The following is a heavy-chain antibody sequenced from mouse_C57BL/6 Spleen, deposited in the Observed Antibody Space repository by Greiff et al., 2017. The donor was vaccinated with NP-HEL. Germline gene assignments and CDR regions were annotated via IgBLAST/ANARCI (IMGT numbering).Heavy chain of an antibody. Sequence: VQLQQSGAELAKPGASVKLSCKASGYTFTSYWMHWVKQRPGQGLEWIGYINPSSGYTKYNQKFKAKATLTADKSSSTAYMQLSSLTYEDSAVYYCARWVTTVVAPMDYWGQGTAVTVSS. D-gene: IGHD1-1*01. CDR1: GYTFTSYW. CDR3: ARWVTTVVAPMDY. CDR2: INPSSGYT. J-gene: IGHJ4*01. V-gene: IGHV1-7*01.